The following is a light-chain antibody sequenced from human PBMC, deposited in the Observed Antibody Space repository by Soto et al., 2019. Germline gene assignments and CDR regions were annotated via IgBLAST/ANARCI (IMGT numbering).Light chain of an antibody. Sequence: DIQMTQSPSSLSASVGYRVTITFRASESISTYLHWYQQKPGKAPKLLMYKASSLESGVPSRFSGSGSGTEFTLTISSLQPEDFATYYCQQANSFPLTFGGGTKVDIK. CDR3: QQANSFPLT. CDR1: ESISTY. V-gene: IGKV1-5*03. CDR2: KAS. J-gene: IGKJ4*01.